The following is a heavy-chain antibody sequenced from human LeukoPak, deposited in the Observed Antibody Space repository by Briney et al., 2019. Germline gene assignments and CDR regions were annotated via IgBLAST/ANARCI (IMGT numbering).Heavy chain of an antibody. V-gene: IGHV3-64D*06. CDR1: GFTFSSYS. J-gene: IGHJ4*02. CDR2: INGSGGRI. CDR3: VTKAVPPTFDY. Sequence: PGGSLRLSCAASGFTFSSYSMKWVRQAPGKGLEWVSVINGSGGRINYADSVKGRFTISRDNSKNTLYLQMSSLRPEDTAVYYCVTKAVPPTFDYWGQGTLVTVSS.